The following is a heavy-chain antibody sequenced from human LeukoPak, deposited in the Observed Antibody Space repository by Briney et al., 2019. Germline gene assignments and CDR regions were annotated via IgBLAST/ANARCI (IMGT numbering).Heavy chain of an antibody. Sequence: GESLQISCKGSGFNFANSWTAWVRRKPGKGLGGLGIIYPDDSDTRFSPSFQGQVTISADKSISTAFLQWRSLKASDSAMYFCAREATGTGWLDPWGQGTLVTVSS. CDR2: IYPDDSDT. J-gene: IGHJ5*02. CDR1: GFNFANSW. CDR3: AREATGTGWLDP. D-gene: IGHD1-1*01. V-gene: IGHV5-51*01.